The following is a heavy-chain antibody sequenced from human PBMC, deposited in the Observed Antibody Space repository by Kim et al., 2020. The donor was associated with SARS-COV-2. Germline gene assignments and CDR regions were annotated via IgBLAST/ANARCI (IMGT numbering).Heavy chain of an antibody. CDR3: AKDKSCGGDCYPYYYYYGMDV. CDR1: GFTFDDYA. J-gene: IGHJ6*02. D-gene: IGHD2-21*02. CDR2: ISGDGGST. Sequence: VGSLRLSCAASGFTFDDYAMHWVRQAPGKGLEWVSLISGDGGSTYYADSVKGRFTISRDNSKNSLYLQMNSLRTEDTALYYCAKDKSCGGDCYPYYYYYGMDVWGQGTTVTVSS. V-gene: IGHV3-43*02.